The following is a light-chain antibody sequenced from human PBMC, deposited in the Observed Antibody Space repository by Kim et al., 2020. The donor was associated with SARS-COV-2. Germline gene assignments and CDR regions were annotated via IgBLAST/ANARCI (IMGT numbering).Light chain of an antibody. CDR3: QVWDSSSDPVV. CDR2: YDS. J-gene: IGLJ2*01. CDR1: NIGSKS. V-gene: IGLV3-21*04. Sequence: APGKTAVVTCGGNNIGSKSVHWYQQKPGQAPVLVIYYDSDRPSGIPERFSGSNSGDTATLTISRVEAGDEADYYCQVWDSSSDPVVFGGGTQLTVL.